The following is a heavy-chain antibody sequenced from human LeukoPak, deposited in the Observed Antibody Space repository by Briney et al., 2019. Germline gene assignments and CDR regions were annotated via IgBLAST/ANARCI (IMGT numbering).Heavy chain of an antibody. CDR2: IRYDGSNK. CDR3: AKEAEGGPLYSPWNWFDP. D-gene: IGHD4-11*01. J-gene: IGHJ5*02. Sequence: PGGSLRLSCAASGFTFSSYGMHWVRQAPGKGLEWVAFIRYDGSNKYYADSGKGRFTISRDNSKNTLYLQMNSLRAEDTAVYYCAKEAEGGPLYSPWNWFDPWGQGTLVTVSS. V-gene: IGHV3-30*02. CDR1: GFTFSSYG.